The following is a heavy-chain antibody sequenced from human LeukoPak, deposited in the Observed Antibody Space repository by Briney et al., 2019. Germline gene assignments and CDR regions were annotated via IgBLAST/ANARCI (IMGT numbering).Heavy chain of an antibody. CDR3: AHWASS. Sequence: TLSLTCTVSGGSISSYYWSWIRQPPGKALEWLALIYWDDDKRYSPSLKNRLTITKDTSENQVVLTMTNMDPVDTATYYCAHWASSWGQGTLVTVSS. J-gene: IGHJ4*02. CDR2: IYWDDDK. V-gene: IGHV2-5*08. CDR1: GGSISSYYW.